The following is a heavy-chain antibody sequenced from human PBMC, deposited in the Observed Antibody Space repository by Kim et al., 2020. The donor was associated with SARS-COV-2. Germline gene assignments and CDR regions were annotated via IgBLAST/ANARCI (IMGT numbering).Heavy chain of an antibody. J-gene: IGHJ6*02. CDR3: ARDGWFGDTYYYYGMDV. V-gene: IGHV1-69*13. D-gene: IGHD3-10*01. Sequence: SVKVSCKASGGTFSSYAISWVRQAPGQGLEWMGGIIPIFGTANYAQQFQGRVTITADEYTSTAYMELSSLRSEDTAVYYCARDGWFGDTYYYYGMDVWGQGTTVTVSS. CDR2: IIPIFGTA. CDR1: GGTFSSYA.